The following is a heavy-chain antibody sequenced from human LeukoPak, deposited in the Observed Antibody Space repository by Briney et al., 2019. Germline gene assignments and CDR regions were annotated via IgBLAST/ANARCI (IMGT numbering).Heavy chain of an antibody. CDR3: ARDSAVAGTLGY. D-gene: IGHD6-19*01. V-gene: IGHV1-2*02. CDR2: INPNSGGT. J-gene: IGHJ4*02. CDR1: GYTFTGYY. Sequence: ASVKVSCKASGYTFTGYYMHWVRQAPGQGLEWMGWINPNSGGTNYAQKLQGRVTMTRDTSISTAYMELSRLRSDDTAVYYCARDSAVAGTLGYWGQGTLVTVSS.